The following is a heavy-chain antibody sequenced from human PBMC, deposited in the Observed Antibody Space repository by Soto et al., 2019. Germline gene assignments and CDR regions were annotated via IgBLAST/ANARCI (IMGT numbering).Heavy chain of an antibody. CDR2: ISYDGSNK. V-gene: IGHV3-30*03. Sequence: QVQLLESGGGVVQPGRSLRLSCAASGFTFSSHGMHWVRQAPGKGLEWVAVISYDGSNKYYADSVRGRFTISRDNSKNTVDLQMNSLRVEDTAVYYCAGYCSSTSCYHYYYMDVWGKGTTVTVSS. J-gene: IGHJ6*03. D-gene: IGHD2-2*01. CDR3: AGYCSSTSCYHYYYMDV. CDR1: GFTFSSHG.